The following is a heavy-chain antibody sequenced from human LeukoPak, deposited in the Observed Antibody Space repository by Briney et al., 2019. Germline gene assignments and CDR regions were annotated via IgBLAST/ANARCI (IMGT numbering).Heavy chain of an antibody. CDR1: GFTFDDYA. CDR3: AKAPFPNYYDSSGYAYFDY. J-gene: IGHJ4*02. CDR2: ISWNSGSI. V-gene: IGHV3-9*01. Sequence: GGSLRLSCAASGFTFDDYAMHWVRQAPGNGLEWVSGISWNSGSIGYADSVKGRFTISRDNAKNSLYLQMNSLRAEDTALYYCAKAPFPNYYDSSGYAYFDYWGQGTLVTVSS. D-gene: IGHD3-22*01.